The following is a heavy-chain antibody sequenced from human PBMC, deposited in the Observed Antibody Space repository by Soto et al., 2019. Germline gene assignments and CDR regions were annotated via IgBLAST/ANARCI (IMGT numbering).Heavy chain of an antibody. CDR3: ASVQRDYDILTGYHPFDY. D-gene: IGHD3-9*01. J-gene: IGHJ4*02. Sequence: GGSLRLSCAASGVTFSSYALAWVRQAPGKGLEWVSDIREGGGSTYYADSVKGRFTISRDNAKNTLYLQMNSLRAEDTAVYYCASVQRDYDILTGYHPFDYWGQGTLVTVSS. CDR2: IREGGGST. CDR1: GVTFSSYA. V-gene: IGHV3-23*01.